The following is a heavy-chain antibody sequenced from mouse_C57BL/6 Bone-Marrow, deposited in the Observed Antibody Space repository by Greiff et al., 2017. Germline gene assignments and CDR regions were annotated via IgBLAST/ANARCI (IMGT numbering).Heavy chain of an antibody. CDR1: GFNIKDDY. D-gene: IGHD2-4*01. Sequence: EVMLVESGAELVRPGASVKLSCTASGFNIKDDYMHWVKQRPEQGLEWIGWIDPENGDTEYASKFQGKATITADTSSNTAYLQRSSLTSEDTAVYYCTNYDYDAEGAWFSDWGKGTLVT. J-gene: IGHJ3*01. CDR3: TNYDYDAEGAWFSD. V-gene: IGHV14-4*01. CDR2: IDPENGDT.